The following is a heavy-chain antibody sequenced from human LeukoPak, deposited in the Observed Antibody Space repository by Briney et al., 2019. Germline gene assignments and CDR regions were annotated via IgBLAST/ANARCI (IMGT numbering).Heavy chain of an antibody. Sequence: GGSLRLSCATSGFTFSTYWMHWVRQAPGKGLAWVSRINSDGSSTSYADSVKGRFTISRDNAKNTLYLQMNSLRADDTAVYYCTRGGLEPVDFWGQGTLVTVSS. J-gene: IGHJ4*02. CDR2: INSDGSST. CDR3: TRGGLEPVDF. CDR1: GFTFSTYW. D-gene: IGHD1-1*01. V-gene: IGHV3-74*01.